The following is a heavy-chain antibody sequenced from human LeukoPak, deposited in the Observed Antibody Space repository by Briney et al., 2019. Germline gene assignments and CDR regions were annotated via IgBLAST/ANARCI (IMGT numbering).Heavy chain of an antibody. CDR1: RGAISRSRYY. Sequence: EAPSPPPPFPRGAISRSRYYWGWVRPPPRKGLGGVWGIYYNGGTHYNPSLKSRVTISVDTSKNQFSLKLSSVTAADTAVYYCAREYYYDSSGYYNGREAFDIWGQGTMVTVSS. CDR3: AREYYYDSSGYYNGREAFDI. V-gene: IGHV4-39*07. D-gene: IGHD3-22*01. J-gene: IGHJ3*02. CDR2: IYYNGGT.